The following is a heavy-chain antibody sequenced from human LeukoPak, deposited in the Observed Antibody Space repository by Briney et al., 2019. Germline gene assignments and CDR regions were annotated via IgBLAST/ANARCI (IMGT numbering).Heavy chain of an antibody. CDR1: GGSFSGYY. V-gene: IGHV4-34*01. CDR3: ARWSVAVAGVGY. J-gene: IGHJ4*02. D-gene: IGHD6-19*01. CDR2: INHSGST. Sequence: PSETLSLTCAVYGGSFSGYYRSWIRQPPGKGLEWIGEINHSGSTNYNPSLKSRVTISVDTSKNQFSLKLSSVTAADTAVYYCARWSVAVAGVGYWGQGTLVTVSS.